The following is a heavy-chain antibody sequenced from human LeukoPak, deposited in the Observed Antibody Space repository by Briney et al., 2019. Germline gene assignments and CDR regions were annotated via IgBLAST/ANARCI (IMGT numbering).Heavy chain of an antibody. J-gene: IGHJ3*02. V-gene: IGHV3-64*01. Sequence: GGSLRLSCAASGFTFSSYAMHWVRQAPGKGLEYVSAISSNGGSTYYANSVKGRFPISRDNSKNTLYLQMGSLRAEDMAVYYCARVVGDAFDIWGQGTMVTVSS. CDR3: ARVVGDAFDI. CDR1: GFTFSSYA. CDR2: ISSNGGST. D-gene: IGHD3-16*02.